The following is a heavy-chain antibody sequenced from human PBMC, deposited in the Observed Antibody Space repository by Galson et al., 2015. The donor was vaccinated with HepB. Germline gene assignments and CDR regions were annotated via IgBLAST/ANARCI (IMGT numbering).Heavy chain of an antibody. V-gene: IGHV1-18*04. J-gene: IGHJ4*02. CDR2: ISTYNGNT. CDR3: ARDRTPGLRLGEFSFFDY. D-gene: IGHD3-16*02. Sequence: SVKVSCKASGYTFTDYGISWVRQAPGQGLEWMGWISTYNGNTKYAQKLQGRVTMTTHTSTSTANMEVRSLRSDDTAVYYCARDRTPGLRLGEFSFFDYWGQGTLVTVSS. CDR1: GYTFTDYG.